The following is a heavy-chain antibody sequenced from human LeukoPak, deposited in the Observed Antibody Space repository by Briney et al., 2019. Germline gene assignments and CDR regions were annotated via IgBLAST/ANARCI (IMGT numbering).Heavy chain of an antibody. V-gene: IGHV3-53*01. CDR3: ARDSDSGYGPFAS. Sequence: GGSLRLSCAPSGFTVSNNYMSWVRQAPGKGLEWVSVIHSGGTTNYADSVQGRFTISRDNSKTTVYLHMNSLRAEDTAVYCCARDSDSGYGPFASWGQGTLVTVSS. CDR2: IHSGGTT. D-gene: IGHD5-12*01. J-gene: IGHJ4*02. CDR1: GFTVSNNY.